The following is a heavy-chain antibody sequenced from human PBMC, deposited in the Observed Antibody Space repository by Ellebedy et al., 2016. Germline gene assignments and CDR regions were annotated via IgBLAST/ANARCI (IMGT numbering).Heavy chain of an antibody. CDR3: ARDLAWRGMDV. J-gene: IGHJ6*02. V-gene: IGHV3-53*01. D-gene: IGHD2-21*01. CDR1: GLNVSRNY. CDR2: IYSGGTT. Sequence: GGSLRLXXVASGLNVSRNYMSWVRQAPGKGLEWVAIIYSGGTTYYADSVEGRFTISRDNSKSKVYLQMNSRAAEDTASYCWARDLAWRGMDVWGQGTTVTVSS.